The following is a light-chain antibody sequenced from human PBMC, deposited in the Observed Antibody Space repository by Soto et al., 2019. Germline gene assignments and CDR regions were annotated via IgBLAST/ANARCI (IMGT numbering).Light chain of an antibody. CDR2: ANN. CDR3: ASWDYKLTAMV. J-gene: IGLJ3*02. CDR1: YSNIGNNF. Sequence: QSGLTQPPSVSAAPGQKVTISCSGSYSNIGNNFVSWYQHLPGTAPKLLIYANNKRPSDIPDRFSGSKPGTSATLGISGLQTGDEADYFCASWDYKLTAMVFGGGTKVTVL. V-gene: IGLV1-51*01.